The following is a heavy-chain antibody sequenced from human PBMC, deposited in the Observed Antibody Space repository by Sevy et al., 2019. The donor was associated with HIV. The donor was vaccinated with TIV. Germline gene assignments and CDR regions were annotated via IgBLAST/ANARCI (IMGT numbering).Heavy chain of an antibody. Sequence: GGSLRLSCAASGFTFSSYSMNWVRQAPGKGLEWVSYISSSSSTIYYADSVKGRFTISRDNAKNSLYLQMNGLRDEDTAVYYWARGHYDSSIAFDIWGQGTMVTVSS. J-gene: IGHJ3*02. CDR3: ARGHYDSSIAFDI. D-gene: IGHD3-22*01. CDR1: GFTFSSYS. V-gene: IGHV3-48*02. CDR2: ISSSSSTI.